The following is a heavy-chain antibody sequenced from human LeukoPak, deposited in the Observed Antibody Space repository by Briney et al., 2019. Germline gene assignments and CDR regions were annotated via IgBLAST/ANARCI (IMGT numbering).Heavy chain of an antibody. Sequence: SETLSLTCTVSGGSISSYYWSWIRQPPGKGLEWIGYIYYSGSTYYNPSLKSRVTISVDTSENRFSLKLSSVTAADTAVYYCARDRGLTYYYDSSGYYLDWGQGTLVTVSS. J-gene: IGHJ4*02. CDR3: ARDRGLTYYYDSSGYYLD. V-gene: IGHV4-59*12. CDR1: GGSISSYY. CDR2: IYYSGST. D-gene: IGHD3-22*01.